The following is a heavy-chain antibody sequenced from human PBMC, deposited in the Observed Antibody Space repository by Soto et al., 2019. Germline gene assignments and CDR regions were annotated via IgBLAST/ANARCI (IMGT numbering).Heavy chain of an antibody. CDR2: VYSSVIT. CDR1: GGSISSISYY. Sequence: QLQLQESGPGLVKPSETLSLTCTVSGGSISSISYYWGWIRQPPGNGLEWIGSVYSSVITYSNPPLKIRAIMPVDTFTIRFSLKLRCLTAADTDAYYCAPTSITIFGVVSQFDHWSQGSLVTVSS. J-gene: IGHJ4*02. CDR3: APTSITIFGVVSQFDH. D-gene: IGHD3-3*01. V-gene: IGHV4-39*01.